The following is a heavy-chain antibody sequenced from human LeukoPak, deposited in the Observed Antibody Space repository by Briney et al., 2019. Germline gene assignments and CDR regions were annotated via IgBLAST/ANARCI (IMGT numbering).Heavy chain of an antibody. CDR3: ARGPPPDFDY. Sequence: SETLSLTCTVSGGSMSSYYWSWIRQPPGKGLEWIGYIYYSGSTNYNPSLKSRVTLSVDTSKNQFSLKLNSVTAADAAVYYCARGPPPDFDYWGRGTLVTVSS. CDR1: GGSMSSYY. V-gene: IGHV4-59*12. CDR2: IYYSGST. J-gene: IGHJ4*02.